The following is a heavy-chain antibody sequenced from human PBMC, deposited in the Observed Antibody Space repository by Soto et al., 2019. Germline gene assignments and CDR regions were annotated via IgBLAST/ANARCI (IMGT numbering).Heavy chain of an antibody. Sequence: ASVKVSCKASGYTFTVYYMHWVRQAPGQGLEWMGWINPNSGGTNYAQKFQGRVTMTRDTSISAAYMELSRLRSDDTAVYYCAREAQLGGTPVYWGQGTLVTVSS. J-gene: IGHJ4*02. V-gene: IGHV1-2*02. CDR2: INPNSGGT. CDR1: GYTFTVYY. CDR3: AREAQLGGTPVY. D-gene: IGHD1-26*01.